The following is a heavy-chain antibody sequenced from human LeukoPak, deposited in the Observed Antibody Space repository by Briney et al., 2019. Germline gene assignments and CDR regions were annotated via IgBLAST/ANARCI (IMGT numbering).Heavy chain of an antibody. CDR1: GVSISNHY. J-gene: IGHJ4*02. V-gene: IGHV4-59*08. Sequence: PSETLSLTCTVSGVSISNHYSSWIRQPPGKGLEWIGYIYYTGNTNYNPSLKSRVTISEDISKNQVSLRLTSVTAADTAVYYCVRHSRVVAFDYWGQGNLVTVSP. CDR3: VRHSRVVAFDY. D-gene: IGHD2-15*01. CDR2: IYYTGNT.